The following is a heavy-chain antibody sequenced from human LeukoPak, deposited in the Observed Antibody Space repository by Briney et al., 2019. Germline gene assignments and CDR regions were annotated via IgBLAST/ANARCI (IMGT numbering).Heavy chain of an antibody. D-gene: IGHD6-19*01. Sequence: GGSLRLSCAASGFTFSSYSMNWVRQAPGKGLEWVSSISSSSSYIYYADSVKGRFTISRDNAKNSLYLQMNSLRAEDTAVYYCAKDRLQWLVLSWYFDLWGRGTLVTVSS. V-gene: IGHV3-21*04. CDR3: AKDRLQWLVLSWYFDL. CDR1: GFTFSSYS. J-gene: IGHJ2*01. CDR2: ISSSSSYI.